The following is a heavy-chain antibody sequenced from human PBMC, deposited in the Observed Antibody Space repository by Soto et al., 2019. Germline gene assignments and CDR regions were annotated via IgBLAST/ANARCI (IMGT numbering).Heavy chain of an antibody. V-gene: IGHV4-39*01. CDR1: GGSISSSSYY. Sequence: PSETLSLTCTVSGGSISSSSYYWGWIRQPPGKGLEWIGSIYYSGSTYYNPSLKSRVTISVDTSKNQFSLKLSSVTAADTAVYYCARRIKSYFYDMDVWGQGTTLTVSS. J-gene: IGHJ6*02. CDR3: ARRIKSYFYDMDV. CDR2: IYYSGST.